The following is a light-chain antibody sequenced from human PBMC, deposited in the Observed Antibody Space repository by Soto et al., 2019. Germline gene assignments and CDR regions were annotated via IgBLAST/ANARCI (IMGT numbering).Light chain of an antibody. V-gene: IGLV2-14*01. CDR3: SSYKDSSTLVV. CDR2: DVN. CDR1: SSDVGGYNF. J-gene: IGLJ2*01. Sequence: QSALTQPASVSGSPGQSITISCTGTSSDVGGYNFVSWYQQHPGKAPKLMIYDVNNRPSGVSNRFSGSKSDNTASLTISGLQSEDEADYYCSSYKDSSTLVVFGGGTKLNVL.